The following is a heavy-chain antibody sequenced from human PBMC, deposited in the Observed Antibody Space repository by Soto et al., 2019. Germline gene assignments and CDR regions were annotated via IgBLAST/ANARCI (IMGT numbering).Heavy chain of an antibody. CDR2: IYSNGNT. CDR1: GFTFSSYA. V-gene: IGHV3-23*03. D-gene: IGHD3-9*01. Sequence: EVQLLESGGGLVHRGGSLRLSCAASGFTFSSYAMSWVRQAPGKGLEWVSVIYSNGNTYYADSVKGRFTISRDNSKNTLYLQMDNLRADDTAVYYCARDWTNYDNNRGAFDIWGQGTMVTVSS. CDR3: ARDWTNYDNNRGAFDI. J-gene: IGHJ3*02.